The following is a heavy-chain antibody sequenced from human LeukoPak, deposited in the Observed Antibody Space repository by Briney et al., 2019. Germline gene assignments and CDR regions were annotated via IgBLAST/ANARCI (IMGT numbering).Heavy chain of an antibody. Sequence: GASVKVSCKASGYTFTSYAMHWVRQAPGQRLEWMGWINAGNGNTKYSQKFQGRVTITRDTSASTAYMELSSLRSEDTAVYYCARAGTHYYYYDSSGYYFAAFDIWGQGTMVTVSS. V-gene: IGHV1-3*01. J-gene: IGHJ3*02. CDR3: ARAGTHYYYYDSSGYYFAAFDI. D-gene: IGHD3-22*01. CDR1: GYTFTSYA. CDR2: INAGNGNT.